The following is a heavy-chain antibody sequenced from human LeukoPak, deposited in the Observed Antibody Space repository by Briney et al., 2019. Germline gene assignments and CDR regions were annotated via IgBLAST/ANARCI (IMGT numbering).Heavy chain of an antibody. Sequence: ASVKVSCKASGYTFTSYYMHWVRQAPGQGLEWMGIINPSGGSTSYAQKFQGRVTTTRDTSTSTVYMELSSLRSEDTAVYYCARARITMVRGVQWYFDYWGQGTLVTVSS. J-gene: IGHJ4*02. V-gene: IGHV1-46*01. CDR1: GYTFTSYY. CDR3: ARARITMVRGVQWYFDY. CDR2: INPSGGST. D-gene: IGHD3-10*01.